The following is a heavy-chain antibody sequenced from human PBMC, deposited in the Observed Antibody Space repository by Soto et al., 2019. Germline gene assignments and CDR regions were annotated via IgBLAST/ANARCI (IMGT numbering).Heavy chain of an antibody. CDR3: ARITDNWNSENYFDP. Sequence: ASVKVSCKASGYTFSTYGINCVRQAPGQGLEWMGWISAYNNNTHYAQKVQGRVTMTTDTSTNTAYMELRSLRSDDTAVYYCARITDNWNSENYFDPWGQGTLVTSPQ. V-gene: IGHV1-18*01. CDR2: ISAYNNNT. CDR1: GYTFSTYG. J-gene: IGHJ5*02. D-gene: IGHD1-7*01.